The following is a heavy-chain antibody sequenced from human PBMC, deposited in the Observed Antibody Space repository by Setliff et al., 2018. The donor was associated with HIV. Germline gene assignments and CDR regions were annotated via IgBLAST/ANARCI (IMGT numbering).Heavy chain of an antibody. CDR1: GDSISDTTYY. CDR2: IYHSGST. V-gene: IGHV4-39*07. Sequence: PSETLSLTCSVSGDSISDTTYYWGWIRQPPGKGLEWIGNIYHSGSTLYKPSLKSRVTISVDTSKNQFSLKMSSVTAADTAVYYCAGLSDFLDYWGLGNLVTVSS. D-gene: IGHD2-21*01. CDR3: AGLSDFLDY. J-gene: IGHJ4*02.